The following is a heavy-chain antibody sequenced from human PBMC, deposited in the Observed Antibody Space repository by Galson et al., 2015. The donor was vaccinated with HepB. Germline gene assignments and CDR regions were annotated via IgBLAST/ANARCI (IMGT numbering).Heavy chain of an antibody. CDR2: IYPGDSDT. CDR1: GYTFTRYW. V-gene: IGHV5-51*03. J-gene: IGHJ4*02. Sequence: SGAEVKKPGESLRISCKASGYTFTRYWIGWARQMPGKGLEWMGIIYPGDSDTRYSPSFQGQVTISADKSITTAYLQWSSLKASDTAMYYCARPDGSSWYYDFWGQGTLVTVSS. CDR3: ARPDGSSWYYDF. D-gene: IGHD6-13*01.